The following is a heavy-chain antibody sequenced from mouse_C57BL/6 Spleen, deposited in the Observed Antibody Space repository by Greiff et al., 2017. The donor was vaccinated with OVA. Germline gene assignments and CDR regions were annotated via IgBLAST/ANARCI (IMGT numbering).Heavy chain of an antibody. V-gene: IGHV2-2*01. CDR1: GFSLTSYG. D-gene: IGHD1-1*01. Sequence: QVQLKESGPGLVQPSQSLSITCTVSGFSLTSYGVHWVRQSPGKGLEWLGVIWSGGSTDYNAAFISRLSISKDNSKSQVFFKMNILQADDTAIYYCAKEGGSSPYYYAMDYWGQGTSVTVSS. J-gene: IGHJ4*01. CDR2: IWSGGST. CDR3: AKEGGSSPYYYAMDY.